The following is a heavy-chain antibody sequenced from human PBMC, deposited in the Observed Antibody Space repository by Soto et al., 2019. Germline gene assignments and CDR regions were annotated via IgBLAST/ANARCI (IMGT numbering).Heavy chain of an antibody. V-gene: IGHV3-33*01. CDR3: ARDYDSSGYPRYYFDY. CDR2: IWYDGSNK. D-gene: IGHD3-22*01. J-gene: IGHJ4*02. Sequence: GKGLEWVAVIWYDGSNKYYADSVKGRFTISRDNSKNTLYLQMNSLRAEDTAVYYCARDYDSSGYPRYYFDYWGQGTLVTVSS.